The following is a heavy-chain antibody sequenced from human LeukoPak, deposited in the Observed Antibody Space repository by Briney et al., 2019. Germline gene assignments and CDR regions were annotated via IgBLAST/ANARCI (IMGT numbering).Heavy chain of an antibody. Sequence: SETLSLTCTVSGGSISSCGYYWSWIRQHPGKGLEWIGYIYYSGSTYYNPSLKSRVTISVDTSKNQFSLKLSSVTAADTAVYYCASYSSGWYRSFDYWGQGTLVTVSS. CDR1: GGSISSCGYY. J-gene: IGHJ4*02. CDR3: ASYSSGWYRSFDY. D-gene: IGHD6-19*01. V-gene: IGHV4-31*03. CDR2: IYYSGST.